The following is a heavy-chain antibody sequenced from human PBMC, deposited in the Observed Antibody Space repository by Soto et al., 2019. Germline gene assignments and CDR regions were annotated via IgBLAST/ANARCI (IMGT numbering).Heavy chain of an antibody. D-gene: IGHD6-13*01. Sequence: PGGSLRLSCAASGFTFIGSAMHFCRHSSLKWLEWVGRIRSKANSYATAYAASVKGRFTISRDDSKNTAYLQMNSLKTEDTAVYYCTRPRESYSSSWSGYYFDYWGQGTLVTVSS. CDR2: IRSKANSYAT. CDR1: GFTFIGSA. J-gene: IGHJ4*02. CDR3: TRPRESYSSSWSGYYFDY. V-gene: IGHV3-73*01.